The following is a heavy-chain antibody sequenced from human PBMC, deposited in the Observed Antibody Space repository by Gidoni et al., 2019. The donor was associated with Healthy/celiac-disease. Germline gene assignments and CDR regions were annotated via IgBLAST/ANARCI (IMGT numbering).Heavy chain of an antibody. Sequence: YYNPSLKSRVTISVNTSKNQFSLKLSSVTAADTAVYYCARGFDYGDYARPAANWGQGTLVTVSS. J-gene: IGHJ4*02. D-gene: IGHD4-17*01. V-gene: IGHV4-30-2*05. CDR3: ARGFDYGDYARPAAN.